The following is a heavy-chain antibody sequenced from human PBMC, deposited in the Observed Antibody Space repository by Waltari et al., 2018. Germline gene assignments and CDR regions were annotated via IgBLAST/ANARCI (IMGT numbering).Heavy chain of an antibody. J-gene: IGHJ6*02. CDR3: ARAPGFRPEEYYYYGMDV. Sequence: QVQLVQSGAEVKKSGSSVKVSCKASGGTFSSYAISWVRQAPGQGLEWMGGIIPIFGTANYAQKFQGRVTITADESTSTAYMELSSLRSEDTAVYYCARAPGFRPEEYYYYGMDVWGQGTTVTVSS. D-gene: IGHD3-10*01. CDR2: IIPIFGTA. CDR1: GGTFSSYA. V-gene: IGHV1-69*13.